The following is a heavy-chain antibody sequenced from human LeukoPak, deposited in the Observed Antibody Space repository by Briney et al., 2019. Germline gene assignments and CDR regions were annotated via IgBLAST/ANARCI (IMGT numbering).Heavy chain of an antibody. CDR1: GYTLSSYW. CDR2: IYPGDSDT. Sequence: GESLKISCKGSGYTLSSYWIGWVRQMSGKGLEWMGIIYPGDSDTRYSPSLQGQVTISVDTSIGTAYLQWSSLKASDTAIYYCARQNDFRLDYWGQGTLVTVSS. V-gene: IGHV5-51*01. D-gene: IGHD3-3*01. CDR3: ARQNDFRLDY. J-gene: IGHJ4*02.